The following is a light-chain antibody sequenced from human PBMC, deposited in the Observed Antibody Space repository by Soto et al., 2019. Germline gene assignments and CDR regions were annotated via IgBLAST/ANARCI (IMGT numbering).Light chain of an antibody. V-gene: IGLV2-14*03. CDR2: DVS. CDR3: NSYTSSSTFPWV. CDR1: NNDVGGYDY. J-gene: IGLJ3*02. Sequence: QSALTQPASVSGSPGQSITISCTGTNNDVGGYDYVSWYQHHPGKAPKLMIYDVSNRPSGVSNRFSGSKSGNTASLTISGLQAEDEADYYCNSYTSSSTFPWVFGGGTKLNVL.